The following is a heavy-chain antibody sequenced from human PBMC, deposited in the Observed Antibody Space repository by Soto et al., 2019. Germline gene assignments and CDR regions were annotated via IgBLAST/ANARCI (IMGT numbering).Heavy chain of an antibody. CDR1: GFTFSSYG. J-gene: IGHJ4*02. Sequence: QVQLVESGGGVVQPGRSLRLSCAASGFTFSSYGMHWVRQAPGKGLEWVAVISYDGSNKYYADSVKGRFTISRDNSKNTLYLQMNSLRAEDTAVYYCAKDGEAHDYGGNELDYWGQGTLVTVSS. D-gene: IGHD4-17*01. CDR2: ISYDGSNK. CDR3: AKDGEAHDYGGNELDY. V-gene: IGHV3-30*18.